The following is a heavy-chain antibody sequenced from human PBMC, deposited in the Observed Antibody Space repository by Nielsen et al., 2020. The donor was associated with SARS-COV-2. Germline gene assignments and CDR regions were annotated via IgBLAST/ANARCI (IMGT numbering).Heavy chain of an antibody. CDR2: IYHSGST. D-gene: IGHD4-11*01. CDR3: ASTRGYSKVVFDY. V-gene: IGHV4-4*02. J-gene: IGHJ4*02. CDR1: GGSISSSNW. Sequence: SETLSLTCAVSGGSISSSNWWSWVRQPPGKGLEWIGEIYHSGSTNYNPSLQSRVTISVDKSKNQFSLKLSSVTAADTAVYYCASTRGYSKVVFDYWGQGTLVTVSS.